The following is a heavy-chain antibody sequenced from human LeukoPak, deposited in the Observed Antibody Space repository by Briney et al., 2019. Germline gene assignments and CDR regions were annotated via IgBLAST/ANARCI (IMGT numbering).Heavy chain of an antibody. J-gene: IGHJ6*04. CDR3: ARVNGAKYCSGGSCSRYYGMDV. Sequence: SETLSLTCAVYGGSFSGYYWSWIRQPPGKGLEWIEEINHSGSTNYNPSLKSRVTISVDTSKNQFSLKLSSVTAADTAVYYCARVNGAKYCSGGSCSRYYGMDVWGKGTTVTVSS. CDR2: INHSGST. V-gene: IGHV4-34*01. CDR1: GGSFSGYY. D-gene: IGHD2-15*01.